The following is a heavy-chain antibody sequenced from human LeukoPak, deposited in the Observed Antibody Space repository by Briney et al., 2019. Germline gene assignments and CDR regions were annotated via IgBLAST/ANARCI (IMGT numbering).Heavy chain of an antibody. J-gene: IGHJ4*02. CDR2: VHSSGTT. Sequence: SETLSLTCTVSGGSITNYYWTWIRQPAEKGLEWIGRVHSSGTTNYNPSLKSRVTMSLDTSKNQFSLKLSSVTAADTAVYYCARAPSYDSTKPDHWGQGTLVTVSS. D-gene: IGHD3-22*01. CDR3: ARAPSYDSTKPDH. V-gene: IGHV4-4*07. CDR1: GGSITNYY.